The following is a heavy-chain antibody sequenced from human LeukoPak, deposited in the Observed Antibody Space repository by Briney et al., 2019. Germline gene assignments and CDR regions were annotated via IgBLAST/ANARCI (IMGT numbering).Heavy chain of an antibody. V-gene: IGHV1-3*03. CDR1: GYTFTNYA. J-gene: IGHJ6*03. Sequence: ASVKVSCKASGYTFTNYAIHWVRQAPGQRSEWMGWINAANGHTKYSQEFQDRITITRDTSATTAYMELNNLRSEDMARYYCARGRGPPNTNRDFYFYYYMDVWGTGTTVAVSS. CDR3: ARGRGPPNTNRDFYFYYYMDV. D-gene: IGHD3-10*01. CDR2: INAANGHT.